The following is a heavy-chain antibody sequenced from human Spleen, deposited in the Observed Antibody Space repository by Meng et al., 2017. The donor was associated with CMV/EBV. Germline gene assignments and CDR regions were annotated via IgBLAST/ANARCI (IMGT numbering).Heavy chain of an antibody. J-gene: IGHJ6*02. Sequence: KVSCKASGYSFTDYWIGWVRQMPGKGLEWMGIIYPGDSDTRYSPSFQGQVTISADNSITTAYLQWSSLKASDTAIYYCARHQAYYDSSGLPYGMDVWGQGTTVTVS. CDR3: ARHQAYYDSSGLPYGMDV. CDR1: GYSFTDYW. D-gene: IGHD3-22*01. V-gene: IGHV5-51*01. CDR2: IYPGDSDT.